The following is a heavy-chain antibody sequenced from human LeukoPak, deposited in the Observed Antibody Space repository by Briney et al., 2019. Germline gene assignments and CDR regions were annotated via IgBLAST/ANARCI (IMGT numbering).Heavy chain of an antibody. CDR2: IKPDGTEE. CDR3: ARDRGGLPY. V-gene: IGHV3-7*04. J-gene: IGHJ4*02. CDR1: GFTFSNFW. Sequence: GGSLRLSCAVSGFTFSNFWVTWVRQVPGKGLQWVANIKPDGTEEYYVDSVKGRFTISRDNAKNSLYLQMNSLRVEDTAVYYCARDRGGLPYWGQGTLVTVSS. D-gene: IGHD5-18*01.